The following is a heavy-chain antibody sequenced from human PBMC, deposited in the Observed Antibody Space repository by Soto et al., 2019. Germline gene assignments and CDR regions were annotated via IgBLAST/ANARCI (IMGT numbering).Heavy chain of an antibody. J-gene: IGHJ6*02. Sequence: EVQLLESGGGLVQPGGSLRLSCAASGFTFSTYAMTWVRQAPGKGLEWVSGIDDSGVGTYYADSVKGRPTISRDNSKNTLYLQMGSLRAEDTAIYYCVKGQSSTWSQTGGMDVWGQGTTVTVSS. V-gene: IGHV3-23*01. D-gene: IGHD1-26*01. CDR2: IDDSGVGT. CDR3: VKGQSSTWSQTGGMDV. CDR1: GFTFSTYA.